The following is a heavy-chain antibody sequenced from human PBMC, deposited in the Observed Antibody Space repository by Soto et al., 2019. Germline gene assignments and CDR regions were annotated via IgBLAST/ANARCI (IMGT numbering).Heavy chain of an antibody. CDR3: VRERKYQLLPWDRFDS. J-gene: IGHJ5*01. D-gene: IGHD2-2*01. CDR1: GDSVSSNSAA. Sequence: KQSQTLSLTCAISGDSVSSNSAAWNWIRQSPSRGLEWLGRTYYKSKWYNDYAVSVKSRVTIKPDTSKNQFSLKLNSVTPEETAVYYCVRERKYQLLPWDRFDSWGQGTLVTVSS. V-gene: IGHV6-1*01. CDR2: TYYKSKWYN.